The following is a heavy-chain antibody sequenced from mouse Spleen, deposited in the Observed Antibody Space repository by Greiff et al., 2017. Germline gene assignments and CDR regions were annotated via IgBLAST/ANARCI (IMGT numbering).Heavy chain of an antibody. Sequence: QVQLQQPGAELVKPGASVKLSCKASGYTFTSYWMQWVKQRPGQGLEWIGEIDPSDSYTNYNQKFKGKATLTVDTSSSTAYMQLSSLTSEDSAVYYCANYYGSSEEYYFDYWGQGTTLTVSS. CDR1: GYTFTSYW. CDR3: ANYYGSSEEYYFDY. D-gene: IGHD1-1*01. CDR2: IDPSDSYT. J-gene: IGHJ2*01. V-gene: IGHV1-50*01.